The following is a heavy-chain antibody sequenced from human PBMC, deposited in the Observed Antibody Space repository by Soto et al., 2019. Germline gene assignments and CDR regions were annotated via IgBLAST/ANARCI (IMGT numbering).Heavy chain of an antibody. V-gene: IGHV1-3*01. CDR2: INAGNGNT. J-gene: IGHJ3*02. CDR3: ARVPSSSGWYDGFDI. CDR1: GYTFTSYA. Sequence: GASVKVSCKASGYTFTSYAMHWVRQAPGQRLEWMGWINAGNGNTKYSQKFQGRVTITRDTSASTAYMELSSLRSEDTAVYYCARVPSSSGWYDGFDIWGQGTMVTVSS. D-gene: IGHD6-19*01.